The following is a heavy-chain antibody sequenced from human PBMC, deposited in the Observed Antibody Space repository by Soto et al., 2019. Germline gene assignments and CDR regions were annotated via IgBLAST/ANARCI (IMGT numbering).Heavy chain of an antibody. Sequence: LRLSCAASGFPFSSYAMSWVRQAPGKGLEWVSGISGSGGITYYADSVKGRFTISRDNSKNTLYLQMNSLRADDTAVYFCAKSLSASPNYFFDSWGQGTLVTVSS. D-gene: IGHD1-1*01. V-gene: IGHV3-23*01. CDR1: GFPFSSYA. J-gene: IGHJ4*02. CDR2: ISGSGGIT. CDR3: AKSLSASPNYFFDS.